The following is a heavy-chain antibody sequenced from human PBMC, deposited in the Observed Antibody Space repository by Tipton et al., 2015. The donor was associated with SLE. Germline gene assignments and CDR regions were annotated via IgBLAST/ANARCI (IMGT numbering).Heavy chain of an antibody. D-gene: IGHD6-6*01. J-gene: IGHJ4*02. CDR2: LSWNHGNL. CDR1: GFTFDDYA. Sequence: RSLRLSCAASGFTFDDYAMHWVRQTPGKGLEWVSGLSWNHGNLGYADSVKGRSTISRDNAKSSLHLQMNSLRADDTGFYYCVRGSRLGGYFEDWGQGTLVTVSS. V-gene: IGHV3-9*01. CDR3: VRGSRLGGYFED.